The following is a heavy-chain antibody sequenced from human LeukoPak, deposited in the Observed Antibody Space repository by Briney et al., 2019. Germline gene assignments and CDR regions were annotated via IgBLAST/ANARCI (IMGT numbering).Heavy chain of an antibody. CDR1: GFTFSGYA. V-gene: IGHV3-64D*06. CDR3: VRDRVVVTATFDC. Sequence: PGGSLRLSCSASGFTFSGYAMHWVRQAPGKGLEYVSGIPSNGGTTYYADSVKGRFTISRDNSKNTLYLQMSSLRAEDTAVYFCVRDRVVVTATFDCWGQGTLDTVSS. D-gene: IGHD2-21*02. J-gene: IGHJ4*02. CDR2: IPSNGGTT.